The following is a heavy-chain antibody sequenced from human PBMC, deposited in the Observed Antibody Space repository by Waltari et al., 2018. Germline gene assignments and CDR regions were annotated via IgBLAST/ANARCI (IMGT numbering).Heavy chain of an antibody. V-gene: IGHV1-69-2*01. CDR2: VEPEDGET. CDR1: GYTFTDYY. J-gene: IGHJ5*02. D-gene: IGHD3-10*01. Sequence: EVQLVQSGAEVKKPGATVKISCKVSGYTFTDYYMHWVQQAPGKGLEWMGLVEPEDGETIYAEKFQGRVTITADTSTDTAYMELSSLRSEDTAVYYCATNDYYGSGSYKNWFDPWGQGTLVTVSS. CDR3: ATNDYYGSGSYKNWFDP.